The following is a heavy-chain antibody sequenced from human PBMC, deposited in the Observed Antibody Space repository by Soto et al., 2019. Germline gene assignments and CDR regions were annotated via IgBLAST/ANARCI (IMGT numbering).Heavy chain of an antibody. Sequence: GPSVKVSCKASGYTFTSYAMHWVRQAPGQRLEWMGWINAGNGNTKYSQKFQGRVTITRDTSASTAYMELSSLRSEDTAVYYCARVTGYYAPDYWGPGTMVTDSS. V-gene: IGHV1-3*01. CDR2: INAGNGNT. CDR1: GYTFTSYA. CDR3: ARVTGYYAPDY. D-gene: IGHD3-3*01. J-gene: IGHJ4*02.